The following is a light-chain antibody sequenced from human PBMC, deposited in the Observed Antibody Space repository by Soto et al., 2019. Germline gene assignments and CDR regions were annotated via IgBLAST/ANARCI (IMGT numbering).Light chain of an antibody. V-gene: IGKV1-9*01. CDR2: AAS. CDR3: QQLNSYTSMYT. J-gene: IGKJ2*01. Sequence: DIQLTQSPSFLSASVGDRVTITCRASQGISSYLAWYQQKPGKAPKLLIYAASTLQSGVPSRFSGTGSGTEFTLTISRLKTEDFASYYCQQLNSYTSMYTFGQGTKLQIK. CDR1: QGISSY.